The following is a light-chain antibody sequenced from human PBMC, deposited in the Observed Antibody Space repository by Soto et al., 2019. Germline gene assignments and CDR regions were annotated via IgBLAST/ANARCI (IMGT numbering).Light chain of an antibody. V-gene: IGLV4-69*01. CDR2: LNSDGSH. CDR3: QTWGTGIRV. Sequence: QPVLTQSLSASASLGASVKLTCTLSSGHSSYAIAWHQQQPEKGPRYLMKLNSDGSHSKGDGIPDRFSGSSSGAERYLTIPSLQSEDEADYYCQTWGTGIRVFGGGTKLTVL. J-gene: IGLJ3*02. CDR1: SGHSSYA.